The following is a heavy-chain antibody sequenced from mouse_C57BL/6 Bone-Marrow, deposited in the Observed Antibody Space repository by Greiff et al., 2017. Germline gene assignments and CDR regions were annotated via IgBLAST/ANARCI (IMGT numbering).Heavy chain of an antibody. CDR1: VYTFTSYW. Sequence: VQLQQPGAELVKPGASVKMSCKASVYTFTSYWITWVKQRPGHGLEWIGDIYPGSGSTNYNEKFKSKATLTVDTSSSTAYLQLSSLTSEDSAVYYCARSLYYYGRGFDVWGTGTTVTVSS. CDR2: IYPGSGST. D-gene: IGHD1-1*01. V-gene: IGHV1-55*01. J-gene: IGHJ1*03. CDR3: ARSLYYYGRGFDV.